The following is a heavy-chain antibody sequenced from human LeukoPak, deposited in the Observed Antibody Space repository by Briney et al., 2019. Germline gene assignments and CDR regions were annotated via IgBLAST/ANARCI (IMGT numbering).Heavy chain of an antibody. CDR3: ASRHYYDSSGSLSGAFDI. V-gene: IGHV4-61*01. CDR2: IYYSGST. J-gene: IGHJ3*02. CDR1: GGSVSSGSYY. D-gene: IGHD3-22*01. Sequence: SETLSLTCTVSGGSVSSGSYYWSWIRQPPGKGLEWIGYIYYSGSTNYNPSLKSRVTISVDTSKNQFSLKLSSVTAADTAVYYCASRHYYDSSGSLSGAFDIWGQGTMVTVSS.